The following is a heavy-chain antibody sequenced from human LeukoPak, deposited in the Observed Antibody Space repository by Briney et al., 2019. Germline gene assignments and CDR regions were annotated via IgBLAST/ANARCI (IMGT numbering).Heavy chain of an antibody. J-gene: IGHJ3*02. Sequence: AGGSLRLSCAASGFTVSSNYMSWVRQAPGKGLEWVSVIYSGGSTYYADSVKGRFTISRDNSKNTLYLQMNSLRAEDTAVYYCARDHDRRAFDIWGQGTMVTVAS. CDR2: IYSGGST. D-gene: IGHD1-1*01. CDR3: ARDHDRRAFDI. CDR1: GFTVSSNY. V-gene: IGHV3-53*01.